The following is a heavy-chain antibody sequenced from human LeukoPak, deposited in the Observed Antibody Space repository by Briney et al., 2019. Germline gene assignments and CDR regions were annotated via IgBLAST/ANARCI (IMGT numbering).Heavy chain of an antibody. V-gene: IGHV3-30*04. CDR1: GFTFSNYI. Sequence: GGSLRLSCAASGFTFSNYIMHWVRQAPGNGLDWVAVILEIGSYQYYADSVKGRFTISRDNSKNTLFLQMNSLRDEDTAIYYCARVQGGGFRTADYWGQGTLVAVSS. CDR3: ARVQGGGFRTADY. D-gene: IGHD1-14*01. CDR2: ILEIGSYQ. J-gene: IGHJ4*02.